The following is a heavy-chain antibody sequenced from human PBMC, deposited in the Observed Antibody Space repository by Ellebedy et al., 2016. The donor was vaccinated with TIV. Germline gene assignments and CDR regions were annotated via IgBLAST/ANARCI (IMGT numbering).Heavy chain of an antibody. CDR1: GGTFSRYA. CDR3: ARDLGGAAAS. Sequence: AASVKVSCKASGGTFSRYAISWVRQAPGQGLEWMGRIISILGIANYAQKFQERVTITADKSTSTAYMDLSSLRSEDTAVYYCARDLGGAAASWGQGTLVTVSS. V-gene: IGHV1-69*04. J-gene: IGHJ4*02. CDR2: IISILGIA. D-gene: IGHD6-13*01.